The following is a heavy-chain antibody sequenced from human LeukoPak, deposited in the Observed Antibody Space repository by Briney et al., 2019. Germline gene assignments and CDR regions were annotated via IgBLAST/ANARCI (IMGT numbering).Heavy chain of an antibody. CDR1: GFTFSTYA. V-gene: IGHV3-64*01. J-gene: IGHJ4*02. CDR2: ISSIGGTT. D-gene: IGHD2-21*01. Sequence: QPGGSLRLSCAASGFTFSTYALHWVRQVPGKGLEYVSAISSIGGTTYYANSVKGRFTISRDNSKNTLYLQMGSLKPEDTAVYYCARVGDNTAFDYWGQGTLVTVSS. CDR3: ARVGDNTAFDY.